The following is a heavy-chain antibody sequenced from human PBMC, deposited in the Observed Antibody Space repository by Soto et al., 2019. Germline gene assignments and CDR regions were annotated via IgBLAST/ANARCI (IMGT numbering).Heavy chain of an antibody. CDR3: ARGAGFSYASTWFDI. D-gene: IGHD5-18*01. J-gene: IGHJ5*02. CDR2: INDSGST. CDR1: GGSFSGYY. V-gene: IGHV4-34*01. Sequence: QVQLQQWGAGLLKPSETLSLTCAVYGGSFSGYYWSWIRQPPGKGLEWIGEINDSGSTKYNPPLKSRATISVDTSKNQFSLKLSSVTAADTAVYYCARGAGFSYASTWFDIWGQGTLVTVSS.